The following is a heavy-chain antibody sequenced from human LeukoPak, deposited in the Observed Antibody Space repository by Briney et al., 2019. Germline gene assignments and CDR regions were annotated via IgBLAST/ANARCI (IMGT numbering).Heavy chain of an antibody. V-gene: IGHV4-59*08. CDR2: IYYSGSA. D-gene: IGHD3-22*01. Sequence: SETLSLTCTVSGGSISSYYWSWIRQPPGKGLEWIGYIYYSGSAYYSPSLKSRVTISVDTSKNQFSLKLSSVTAADTAVYYCARHAQWFILRGFDYWGQGTLVTVSS. CDR1: GGSISSYY. CDR3: ARHAQWFILRGFDY. J-gene: IGHJ4*02.